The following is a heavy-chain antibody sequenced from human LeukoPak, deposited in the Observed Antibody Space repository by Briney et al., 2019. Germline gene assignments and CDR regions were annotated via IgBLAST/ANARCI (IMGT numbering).Heavy chain of an antibody. CDR1: GYTFTDYY. Sequence: ASVKVSCKASGYTFTDYYMHWVRQAPGQGLEWMGWINPNTGGTNYAQKFLGRVTMTRDTSISTAYMEMSSLRSDDTAVYYCARDSSGSGRTRNYYYYMDVWGKGTTVTVSS. D-gene: IGHD3-22*01. J-gene: IGHJ6*03. V-gene: IGHV1-2*02. CDR3: ARDSSGSGRTRNYYYYMDV. CDR2: INPNTGGT.